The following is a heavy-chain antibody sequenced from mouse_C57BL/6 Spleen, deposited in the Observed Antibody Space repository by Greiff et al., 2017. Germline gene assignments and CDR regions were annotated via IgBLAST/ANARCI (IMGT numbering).Heavy chain of an antibody. Sequence: EVMLVESEGGLVQPGSSMKLSCTASGFTFSDYYMAWVRQVPEKGLEWVANINYDGSSTYYLDSLKSRFIISRDNAKNILYLQMSSLKSEDTATYYCARAPSHYYYGSSSYYFDYWGQGTTLTVSS. V-gene: IGHV5-16*01. CDR2: INYDGSST. D-gene: IGHD1-1*01. J-gene: IGHJ2*01. CDR3: ARAPSHYYYGSSSYYFDY. CDR1: GFTFSDYY.